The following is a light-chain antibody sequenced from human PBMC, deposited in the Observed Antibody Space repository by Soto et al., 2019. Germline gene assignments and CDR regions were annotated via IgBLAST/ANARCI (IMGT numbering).Light chain of an antibody. Sequence: DVVMTQSPLSLPVTLGQPASISCRSSQSLVSSDGNTYLNWFQQRPGQSPRRLIYQVSNRDSGVPDRLSGSGSGTDFTLKIRRVEAEDAGLYYCMQDKQWTLNFGGGTKVEIK. CDR3: MQDKQWTLN. J-gene: IGKJ4*01. CDR2: QVS. CDR1: QSLVSSDGNTY. V-gene: IGKV2-30*01.